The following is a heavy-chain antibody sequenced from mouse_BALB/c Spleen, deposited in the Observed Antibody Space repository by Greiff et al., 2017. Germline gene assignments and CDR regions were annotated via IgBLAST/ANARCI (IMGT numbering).Heavy chain of an antibody. D-gene: IGHD1-1*02. CDR1: GFTFSSYA. CDR3: ARKDGVIAYFDY. V-gene: IGHV5-6-5*01. CDR2: ISSGGST. J-gene: IGHJ2*01. Sequence: EVQRVESGGGLVKPGGSLKLSCAASGFTFSSYAMSWFRQTPEKRLEWVASISSGGSTYYPDSVKGRFTISSDNARNILYLQMSSLRSEDTAMYYCARKDGVIAYFDYWGQGTTLTVSS.